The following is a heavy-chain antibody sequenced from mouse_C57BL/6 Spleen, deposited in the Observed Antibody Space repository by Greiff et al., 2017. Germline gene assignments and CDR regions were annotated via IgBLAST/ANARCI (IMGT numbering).Heavy chain of an antibody. D-gene: IGHD1-1*01. V-gene: IGHV1-39*01. J-gene: IGHJ2*01. CDR2: INPNYGTT. CDR1: GYSFTDYN. Sequence: VQLQQSGPELVKPGASVKISCKASGYSFTDYNMNWVKQSNGKSLEWIGVINPNYGTTSYNQKFKGKATLTVDQSSSPAYMQLNSLTSDDSAVYYCAREIITTVDDFDDWGQGTTLTVAS. CDR3: AREIITTVDDFDD.